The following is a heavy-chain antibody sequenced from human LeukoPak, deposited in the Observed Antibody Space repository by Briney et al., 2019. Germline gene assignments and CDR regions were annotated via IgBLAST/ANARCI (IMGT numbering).Heavy chain of an antibody. CDR3: ARDKEDIVVVPAAISGSRGSYYYMDV. Sequence: SETLSLTCTVSGGSISSYYWSWIRQPAGKGLEWIGRIYTSGSTNYNPSLKSRATMSVDTSKNQFSLKLSSVTAADTAVYYCARDKEDIVVVPAAISGSRGSYYYMDVWGKGTTVTVSS. V-gene: IGHV4-4*07. CDR2: IYTSGST. J-gene: IGHJ6*03. CDR1: GGSISSYY. D-gene: IGHD2-2*02.